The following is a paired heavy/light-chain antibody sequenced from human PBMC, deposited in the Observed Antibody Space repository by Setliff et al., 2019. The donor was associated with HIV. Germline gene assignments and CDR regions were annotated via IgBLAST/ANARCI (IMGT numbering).Light chain of an antibody. CDR2: AAS. J-gene: IGKJ2*03. CDR3: QQYNSFPPS. CDR1: QGISNY. V-gene: IGKV1-16*02. Sequence: DIQMTQSPSSLSASVGDRVTITCRASQGISNYLAWFQQKPGTAPKSLIYAASSLQSGVPSKFSGSGSGTDFTLTISSLQPEDFATYYCQQYNSFPPSFGQGTKLEIK.
Heavy chain of an antibody. Sequence: EVQLLESGGGLVQPGGSLRLSCAASGFTFSSYAMSWVRQTPEKGLDWVSAISGSGGSTYYADSVKGRFTISRDNSKNTLYLQMNSLRAEDTALYYCAKCPPHRTVGATYYFDYWGQGTLVTVSS. CDR3: AKCPPHRTVGATYYFDY. CDR1: GFTFSSYA. V-gene: IGHV3-23*01. J-gene: IGHJ4*02. CDR2: ISGSGGST. D-gene: IGHD1-26*01.